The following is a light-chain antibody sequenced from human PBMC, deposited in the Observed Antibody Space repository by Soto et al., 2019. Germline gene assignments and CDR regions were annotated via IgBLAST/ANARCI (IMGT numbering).Light chain of an antibody. Sequence: DIQMTQSPSTLSASVGDRLTITCRASQSIGSWLAWYQQKPGKAPKLLIYKASTLESGVPSRFSGSGSGTEFTLTISSLQPDDFATYYCQQYYSYPWTFGQGTKVEIK. V-gene: IGKV1-5*03. J-gene: IGKJ1*01. CDR2: KAS. CDR1: QSIGSW. CDR3: QQYYSYPWT.